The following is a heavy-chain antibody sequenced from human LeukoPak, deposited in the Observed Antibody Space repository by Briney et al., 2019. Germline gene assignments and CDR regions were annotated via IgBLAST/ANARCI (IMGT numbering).Heavy chain of an antibody. V-gene: IGHV4-34*01. D-gene: IGHD2-15*01. Sequence: SETLSLTCAVYGGSFSGYYWSWIRQPPGKGLEWIGEINHSGSTNYNPSLKSRVTISVDTSKNQFSLKLSSVTAADTAVYYCARAPAGYCSGGSCYLQKINWFDPWGQGTLVTVSS. CDR2: INHSGST. J-gene: IGHJ5*02. CDR1: GGSFSGYY. CDR3: ARAPAGYCSGGSCYLQKINWFDP.